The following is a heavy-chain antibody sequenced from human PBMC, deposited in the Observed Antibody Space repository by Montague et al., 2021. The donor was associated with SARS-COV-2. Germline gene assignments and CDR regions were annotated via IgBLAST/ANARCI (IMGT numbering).Heavy chain of an antibody. CDR2: INHSGST. D-gene: IGHD5-12*01. CDR1: GGSLSGYY. CDR3: ARGPTNNIGMVATRLGY. J-gene: IGHJ4*02. Sequence: SETLSLTCAVYGGSLSGYYWNWIRQHPGKGLEWIGEINHSGSTNYNPSLKSRVTISVDTSNNQFSLKLTSVTAADTAVYYCARGPTNNIGMVATRLGYWGQGTLVTVSS. V-gene: IGHV4-34*01.